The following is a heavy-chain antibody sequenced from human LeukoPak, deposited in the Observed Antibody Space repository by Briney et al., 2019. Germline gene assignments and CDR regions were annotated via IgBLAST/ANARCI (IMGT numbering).Heavy chain of an antibody. D-gene: IGHD1-1*01. CDR1: GFTVSDYY. Sequence: GGSPRLSCVASGFTVSDYYMSWVRQAPGKGLEWVSLLYTDDTTIYADSVEGRFTISRDDSKNTIYLHMTTLRGEDTAVYYCARGGAFYWNPRYWGQGTLVTVSS. CDR2: LYTDDTT. CDR3: ARGGAFYWNPRY. J-gene: IGHJ4*02. V-gene: IGHV3-53*01.